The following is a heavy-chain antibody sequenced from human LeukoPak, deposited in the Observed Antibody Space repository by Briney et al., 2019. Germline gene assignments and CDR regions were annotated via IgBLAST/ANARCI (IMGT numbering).Heavy chain of an antibody. CDR1: GFTFSNAW. V-gene: IGHV3-15*01. D-gene: IGHD3-9*01. CDR2: IKSKTDGGTT. CDR3: TTGIEYFDWLLMGGYYFDY. J-gene: IGHJ4*02. Sequence: GGSLRLSCAASGFTFSNAWMSWVRQAPGKGLEWVGRIKSKTDGGTTDYAAPVKGRFTISRDDSKNTLCLQMNSLKTEDTAVYYCTTGIEYFDWLLMGGYYFDYWGQGTLVTVSS.